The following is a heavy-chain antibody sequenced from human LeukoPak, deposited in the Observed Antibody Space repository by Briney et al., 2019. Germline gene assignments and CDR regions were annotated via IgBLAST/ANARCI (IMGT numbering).Heavy chain of an antibody. Sequence: GGSLRLSCAASGFTFSSYGMHWVRQAPGKGLEWVAVIWYDGSNKYYADSVKGRFTISRDNSKNTLYLQMNSLRAEDTAVYYCARVTAVDYYYYGMDVWGQGTTVTVSS. D-gene: IGHD6-13*01. J-gene: IGHJ6*02. V-gene: IGHV3-33*01. CDR2: IWYDGSNK. CDR3: ARVTAVDYYYYGMDV. CDR1: GFTFSSYG.